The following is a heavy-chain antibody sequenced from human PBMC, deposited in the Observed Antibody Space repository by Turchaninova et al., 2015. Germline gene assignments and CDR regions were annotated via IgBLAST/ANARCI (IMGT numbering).Heavy chain of an antibody. V-gene: IGHV3-23*04. D-gene: IGHD3-3*01. CDR3: AKESSIFGVEDIDY. Sequence: QLVESGGGLEQPGGSLSLSCAAAGFTFSNYALSWVRQGRGKGLGWVSTISGSFGETFYADSVKGRFTISRDNSKNTLYLQMSSLRAEDTAVYYCAKESSIFGVEDIDYWGQGTLVTVSS. J-gene: IGHJ4*02. CDR1: GFTFSNYA. CDR2: ISGSFGET.